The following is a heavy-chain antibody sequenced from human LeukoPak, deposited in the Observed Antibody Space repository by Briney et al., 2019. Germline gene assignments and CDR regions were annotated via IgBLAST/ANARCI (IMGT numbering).Heavy chain of an antibody. D-gene: IGHD3-22*01. Sequence: PGRSLRLSCAASGFTFSTYGMHWVRQAPGKGLEWVAVISHDGSNQYYADSVKGRFTISRDDSKNTLYLQMNSLRAEDTAIYYCARGFSDSSGVFDYWGQGTQVIVSS. CDR3: ARGFSDSSGVFDY. J-gene: IGHJ4*02. CDR2: ISHDGSNQ. V-gene: IGHV3-30*03. CDR1: GFTFSTYG.